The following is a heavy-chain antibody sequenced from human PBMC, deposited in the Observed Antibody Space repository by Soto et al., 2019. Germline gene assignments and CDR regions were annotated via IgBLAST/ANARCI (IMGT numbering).Heavy chain of an antibody. V-gene: IGHV4-39*01. J-gene: IGHJ4*02. CDR2: IYYSGST. D-gene: IGHD6-13*01. Sequence: SETLSLTCTVSGGSISSSSYYWGWIRQPPGKGLEWIGSIYYSGSTYYNPSLKSRVTISVDTSKNQFSLKLSSVTAADTAVYYCARHINPPSIAAAGTGISDYWGQGTLVTVSS. CDR1: GGSISSSSYY. CDR3: ARHINPPSIAAAGTGISDY.